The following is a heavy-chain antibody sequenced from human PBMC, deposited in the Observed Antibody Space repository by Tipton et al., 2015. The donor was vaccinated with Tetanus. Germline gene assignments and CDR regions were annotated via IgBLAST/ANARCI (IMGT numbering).Heavy chain of an antibody. V-gene: IGHV3-23*03. J-gene: IGHJ3*01. D-gene: IGHD6-13*01. CDR2: ISGGGGSS. CDR1: GFTFTDYA. CDR3: AAAGAGPFDL. Sequence: SLRLSCAASGFTFTDYALTWVRQAPGKGLEWVSLISGGGGSSYYAYSVKGRFTISRDNSKNTLSLQMDSLRADDTAVYYCAAAGAGPFDLWGQGTIVTVFS.